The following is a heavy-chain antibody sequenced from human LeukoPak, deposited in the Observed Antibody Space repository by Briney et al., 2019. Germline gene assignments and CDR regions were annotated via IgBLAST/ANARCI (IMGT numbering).Heavy chain of an antibody. CDR3: AKGQGAIVVVASPDY. CDR2: ISGSGGST. CDR1: GFTFSSYA. V-gene: IGHV3-23*01. D-gene: IGHD2-2*01. Sequence: PGGSLRLSCAASGFTFSSYAMSWVRQAPGKGLEWVSAISGSGGSTYYADSVKGRFTISRDNSKSTLYLQMNSLRAEDTAVYYCAKGQGAIVVVASPDYWGQGTLVTVSS. J-gene: IGHJ4*02.